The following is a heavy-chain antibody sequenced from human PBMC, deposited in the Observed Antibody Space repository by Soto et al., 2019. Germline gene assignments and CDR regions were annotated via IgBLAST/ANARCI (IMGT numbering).Heavy chain of an antibody. CDR2: IIPFFGTA. V-gene: IGHV1-69*13. CDR3: ARTAPMDAGDKYYYDF. Sequence: ASVKASCKTSGGTFSTFGISWVRQAPGQGLEWMGGIIPFFGTAEYSQKFEDRITITADESTNTVYMDLKSLTSEDTAIYYCARTAPMDAGDKYYYDFWGQGALVTVSS. CDR1: GGTFSTFG. J-gene: IGHJ4*02. D-gene: IGHD3-16*01.